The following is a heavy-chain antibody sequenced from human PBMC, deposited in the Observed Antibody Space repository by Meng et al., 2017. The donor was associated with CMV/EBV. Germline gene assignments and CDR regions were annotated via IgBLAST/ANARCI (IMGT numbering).Heavy chain of an antibody. J-gene: IGHJ6*02. CDR3: ARVNSSSFGYYYYGMDV. V-gene: IGHV1-69*05. CDR2: IIPIFDTA. D-gene: IGHD6-6*01. Sequence: SVKVSCKASGGTFSSYAISWVRQAPGQGLEWMGGIIPIFDTANYAQKFQGRVTITTDESTSTAYMELSSLRSEDTAVYYCARVNSSSFGYYYYGMDVWGQGTTVTVSS. CDR1: GGTFSSYA.